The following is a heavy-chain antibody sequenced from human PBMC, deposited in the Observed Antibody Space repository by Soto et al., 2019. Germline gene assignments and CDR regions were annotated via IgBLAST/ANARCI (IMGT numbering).Heavy chain of an antibody. V-gene: IGHV4-59*01. CDR1: GGSISSYY. D-gene: IGHD2-15*01. CDR2: IYYSGST. Sequence: SETLSLTCTVSGGSISSYYWSWIRQPPGKGLEWIGYIYYSGSTNYNPSLKSRVTISVDTSKNQFSLKLSSVTAADTAVYYCAGVAATYYFDYWGQGTLVTVSS. CDR3: AGVAATYYFDY. J-gene: IGHJ4*02.